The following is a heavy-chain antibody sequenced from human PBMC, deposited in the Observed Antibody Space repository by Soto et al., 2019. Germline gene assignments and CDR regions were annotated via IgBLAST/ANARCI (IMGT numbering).Heavy chain of an antibody. CDR1: GFTFSDYY. CDR3: GSYLRVAGTGFDY. V-gene: IGHV3-11*06. D-gene: IGHD6-19*01. J-gene: IGHJ4*02. Sequence: QVQLVESGGGLVKPGGSLRLSCSASGFTFSDYYMNWIRQAPGKGLEWVSYISSGSNFIKYADSVKGRFTISRDNAKNSLYLQMDSLRAEDTAVYYCGSYLRVAGTGFDYWGQGTLVTVSS. CDR2: ISSGSNFI.